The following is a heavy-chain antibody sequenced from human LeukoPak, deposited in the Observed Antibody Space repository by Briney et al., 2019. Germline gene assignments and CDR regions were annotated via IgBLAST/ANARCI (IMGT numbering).Heavy chain of an antibody. D-gene: IGHD6-19*01. CDR2: ISYNGSNK. CDR3: AKDDGRYSGNFDF. J-gene: IGHJ4*02. V-gene: IGHV3-30*18. Sequence: PGGSLRLSCAASGFTFSSVAMHWVRQAPGKGLEWVAVISYNGSNKYYSDSVRGRFTISRDNPKNTLYVQMNSLRAEDTAVYYCAKDDGRYSGNFDFWGQGTLVTVSS. CDR1: GFTFSSVA.